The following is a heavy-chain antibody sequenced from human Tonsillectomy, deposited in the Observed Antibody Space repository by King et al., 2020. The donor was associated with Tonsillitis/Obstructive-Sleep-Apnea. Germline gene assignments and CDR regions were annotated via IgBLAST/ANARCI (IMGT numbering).Heavy chain of an antibody. CDR2: IYPGDSDT. CDR3: ASNEDTSVYYGAFDI. D-gene: IGHD3-22*01. CDR1: GYSFTSYW. Sequence: DVQLVESGAEVKKPGESLKISCKGSGYSFTSYWIGWVRQMPGKGLEWMGIIYPGDSDTRYSPSFQGQVTISADKSISTAYLQWSSLKASDTAMYYCASNEDTSVYYGAFDIWGQGTMVTVSS. J-gene: IGHJ3*02. V-gene: IGHV5-51*01.